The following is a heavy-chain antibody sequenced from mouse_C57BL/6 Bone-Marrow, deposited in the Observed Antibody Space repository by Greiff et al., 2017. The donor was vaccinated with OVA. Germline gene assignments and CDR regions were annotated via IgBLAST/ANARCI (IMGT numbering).Heavy chain of an antibody. CDR2: IDPETGGT. CDR1: GYTFTDYE. J-gene: IGHJ2*01. CDR3: TRCGLRYFDY. Sequence: VKLQQSGAELVRPGASVTLSCKASGYTFTDYEMHWVKQTPVHGLEWIGAIDPETGGTAYNQKFKGKAILTADKSSSTAYMELRSLTSEDSAVYYCTRCGLRYFDYWGQGTTLTVSS. D-gene: IGHD2-4*01. V-gene: IGHV1-15*01.